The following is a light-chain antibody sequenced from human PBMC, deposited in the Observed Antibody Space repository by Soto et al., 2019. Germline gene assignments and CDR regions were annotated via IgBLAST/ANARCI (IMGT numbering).Light chain of an antibody. J-gene: IGLJ2*01. CDR2: ENY. V-gene: IGLV1-51*02. CDR1: SSNIGSYS. CDR3: GAWDGSLTGGV. Sequence: QSVLTQPPSVSAAPGQKVTISCSGSSSNIGSYSVSWYQQLPGTAPKLLIYENYERPSGIPDRFSGSKSGTSATLGITGLQTGDEADYYCGAWDGSLTGGVFSGGTKLTVL.